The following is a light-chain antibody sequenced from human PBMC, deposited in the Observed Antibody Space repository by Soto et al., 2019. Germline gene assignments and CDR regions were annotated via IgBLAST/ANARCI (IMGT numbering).Light chain of an antibody. V-gene: IGLV2-11*01. CDR3: CSYAGSHTPLV. Sequence: QSALTQPRSVSGSPGQSVTISCTGTSSDVGGYNYVSWYQQHPGKAPKLMIYDVSKRPSGVPDRFSGSKSGNTASLTISGLQAEDEADYYCCSYAGSHTPLVFGGGTKLTVL. CDR1: SSDVGGYNY. CDR2: DVS. J-gene: IGLJ3*02.